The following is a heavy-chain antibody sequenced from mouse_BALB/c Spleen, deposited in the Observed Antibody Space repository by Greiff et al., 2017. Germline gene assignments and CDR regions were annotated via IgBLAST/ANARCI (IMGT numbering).Heavy chain of an antibody. Sequence: EVKLQESGPSLVKPSQTLSLTCSVTGDSITSGYWNWIRKFPGNKLEYMGYISYSGSTYYNPSLKSRISITRDTSKNQYYLQLNSVTTEDTATYYCARYANGKWYFDVWGAGTTVTVSS. D-gene: IGHD2-1*01. CDR3: ARYANGKWYFDV. V-gene: IGHV3-8*02. CDR2: ISYSGST. J-gene: IGHJ1*01. CDR1: GDSITSGY.